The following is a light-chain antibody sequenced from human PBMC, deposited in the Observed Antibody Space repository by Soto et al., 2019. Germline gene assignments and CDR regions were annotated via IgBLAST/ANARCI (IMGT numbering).Light chain of an antibody. CDR2: EVS. CDR3: CSYGGGNNFYV. CDR1: SSDIGTYDY. V-gene: IGLV2-8*01. J-gene: IGLJ1*01. Sequence: QSVLTQPPSASGSPGQSVTISCTGTSSDIGTYDYVSWYQHLPDKAPKLIIYEVSKRPSGVPDRFSGSKSGNTASLTVSGLQAEEEGDYYCCSYGGGNNFYVFGTGTKVTVL.